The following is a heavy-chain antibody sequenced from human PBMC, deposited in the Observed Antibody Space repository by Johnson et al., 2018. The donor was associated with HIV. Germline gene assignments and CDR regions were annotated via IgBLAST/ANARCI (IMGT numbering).Heavy chain of an antibody. CDR2: ISWNSGSI. V-gene: IGHV3-9*01. J-gene: IGHJ3*02. CDR1: GFTFDDYA. Sequence: VQLVESGGGVVQPGGSLRLSCAASGFTFDDYAMHWVRQAPGKGLEWVSGISWNSGSIGYADSVKGRFTISRDNAKNSLYLQMNSLRAEDTAVYYCARGGVGDVFDIWGQGTMVTVSS. CDR3: ARGGVGDVFDI. D-gene: IGHD1-26*01.